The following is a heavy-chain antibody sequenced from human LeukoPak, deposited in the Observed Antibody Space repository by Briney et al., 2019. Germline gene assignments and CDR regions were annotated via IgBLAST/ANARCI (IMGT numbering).Heavy chain of an antibody. D-gene: IGHD3-16*02. J-gene: IGHJ4*02. Sequence: ASVKVSCKASGYTFTSYGISWVRQAPGQGLEWMGWISVYNGNTNYAQKLQGRVTMTTDTSTSTAYMELRSLRSDDTAVYYCARDGGISYYDYVWGSYRPSYYFDYWGQGTLVTVSS. CDR2: ISVYNGNT. CDR3: ARDGGISYYDYVWGSYRPSYYFDY. V-gene: IGHV1-18*01. CDR1: GYTFTSYG.